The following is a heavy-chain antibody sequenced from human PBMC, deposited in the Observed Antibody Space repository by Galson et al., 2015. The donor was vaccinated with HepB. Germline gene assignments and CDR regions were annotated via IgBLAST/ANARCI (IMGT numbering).Heavy chain of an antibody. CDR3: ARQGGYSGYDYNYYYFYGMDV. J-gene: IGHJ6*02. V-gene: IGHV5-51*01. D-gene: IGHD5-12*01. CDR2: IYPGDSDT. Sequence: QSGAEVKKPGESLKISCTGSGYSFTSYWIGWVRQMPGKGLEWMGIIYPGDSDTRYSPSFQGQVTISADESISTAYLQWSSLKASDTAMYYCARQGGYSGYDYNYYYFYGMDVWGQGTTVTVSS. CDR1: GYSFTSYW.